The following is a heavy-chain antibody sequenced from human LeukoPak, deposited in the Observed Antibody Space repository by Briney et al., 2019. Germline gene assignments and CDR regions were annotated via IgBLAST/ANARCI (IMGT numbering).Heavy chain of an antibody. D-gene: IGHD3-16*02. J-gene: IGHJ4*02. CDR2: TYYRSKWYN. CDR3: ARDVYDYVWGSYRSKAPFDY. V-gene: IGHV6-1*01. CDR1: GDSVSSNSAA. Sequence: LQTLSLTCAISGDSVSSNSAAWNWIRQSPSRGLEWLGRTYYRSKWYNDYAVSVKSRITINPDTSKNQFSLQLNSVTPEDTAVYYCARDVYDYVWGSYRSKAPFDYWGQGTLVTVSS.